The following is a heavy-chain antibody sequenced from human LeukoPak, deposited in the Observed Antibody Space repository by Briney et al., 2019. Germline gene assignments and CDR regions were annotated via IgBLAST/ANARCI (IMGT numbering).Heavy chain of an antibody. D-gene: IGHD3-9*01. CDR3: ASRVLRYFDWLFDP. V-gene: IGHV4-34*01. Sequence: KPSETLSLTCAVYGGSFSGYYWSRIRQPPGKGLEWIGEINHSGSTNYNPSLKSRVTISVDTSKNQFSLKLSSVTAADTAVYYCASRVLRYFDWLFDPWGQGTLVTVSS. CDR2: INHSGST. J-gene: IGHJ5*02. CDR1: GGSFSGYY.